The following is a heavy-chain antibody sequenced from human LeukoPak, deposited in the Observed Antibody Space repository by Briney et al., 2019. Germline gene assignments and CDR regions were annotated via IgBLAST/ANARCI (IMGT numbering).Heavy chain of an antibody. J-gene: IGHJ5*02. Sequence: SVKVSCKTSGYPFSTWEINWVRQAAGQGLEWLGWVHPDSGNTDYAQKFRGRVTMSRDTSTGTAYMELSGLRLDDTAVYFCARGPRNDPWGQGTLVTVSS. CDR3: ARGPRNDP. D-gene: IGHD1-14*01. CDR1: GYPFSTWE. CDR2: VHPDSGNT. V-gene: IGHV1-8*01.